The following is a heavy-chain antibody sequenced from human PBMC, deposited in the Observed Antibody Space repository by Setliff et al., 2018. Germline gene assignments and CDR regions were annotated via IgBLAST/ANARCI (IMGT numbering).Heavy chain of an antibody. CDR2: IYPGDSDT. V-gene: IGHV5-51*01. Sequence: PGESLKISCKGSGYSFTSYWIGWVRQMPGKGLEWMGIIYPGDSDTRYSPSFQGQVTISADKSISTAYLQWSSLKASDTAMYYCARRGKSIATHYYYYGMDVWGQGTTVTVSS. CDR1: GYSFTSYW. J-gene: IGHJ6*02. D-gene: IGHD6-6*01. CDR3: ARRGKSIATHYYYYGMDV.